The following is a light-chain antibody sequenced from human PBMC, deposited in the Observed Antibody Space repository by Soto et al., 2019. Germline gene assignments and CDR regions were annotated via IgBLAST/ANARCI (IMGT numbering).Light chain of an antibody. CDR2: DAS. CDR3: QQRINWPFT. V-gene: IGKV3-11*01. J-gene: IGKJ3*01. CDR1: QSVSSY. Sequence: EIVLTQSPATLSLSPGERATLSCRASQSVSSYLAWYQQKPGQAPRLLIYDASNRATGIPTRFSGSGSGTDFTLTISSLEPEDSAVYFCQQRINWPFTGGRGTKVDIK.